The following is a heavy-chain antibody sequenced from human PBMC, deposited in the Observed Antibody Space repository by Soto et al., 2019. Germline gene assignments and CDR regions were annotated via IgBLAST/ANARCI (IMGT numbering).Heavy chain of an antibody. CDR3: ARARGVGYCSGGSCLHFDY. J-gene: IGHJ4*02. CDR2: IIPIFGTA. V-gene: IGHV1-69*06. Sequence: QVQLVQSGAEVKKPGSSVKVSCKASGGTFSSYAISWVRQAPEQGLEWMGGIIPIFGTANYAQKFQGRVTITADKSTSTAYTELSSLRSEDTAVYYCARARGVGYCSGGSCLHFDYWGQGTLVTVSS. CDR1: GGTFSSYA. D-gene: IGHD2-15*01.